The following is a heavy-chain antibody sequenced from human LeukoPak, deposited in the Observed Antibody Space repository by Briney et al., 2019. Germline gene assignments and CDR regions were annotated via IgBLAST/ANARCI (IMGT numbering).Heavy chain of an antibody. Sequence: PGGSLRLSCEGSGFTFSSYWMSWVRQAPGKGLEWVANIKQDGSEKYYVDSVKGRFTISRDNAKNSLYLQMNSLRAEDTAVYYCARDLRLERRRELRGAYFDYWGQGTLVTVSS. CDR3: ARDLRLERRRELRGAYFDY. CDR2: IKQDGSEK. V-gene: IGHV3-7*01. CDR1: GFTFSSYW. D-gene: IGHD1-1*01. J-gene: IGHJ4*02.